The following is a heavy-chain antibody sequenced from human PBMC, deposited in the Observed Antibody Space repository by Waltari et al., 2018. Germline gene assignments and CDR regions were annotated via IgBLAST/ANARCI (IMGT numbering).Heavy chain of an antibody. Sequence: EMHLLESGGSLAQPGESLRLSCAASGFTFSDYAMAWVRQAPGKGLKWVSTISNSDDTTYYAESVKGRFTISRDNSKSTLFLQMNSLRADDTAIYYCAKELERKPYYYYGWDVWGQGTTVTVSS. CDR1: GFTFSDYA. CDR3: AKELERKPYYYYGWDV. D-gene: IGHD1-1*01. V-gene: IGHV3-23*01. J-gene: IGHJ6*02. CDR2: ISNSDDTT.